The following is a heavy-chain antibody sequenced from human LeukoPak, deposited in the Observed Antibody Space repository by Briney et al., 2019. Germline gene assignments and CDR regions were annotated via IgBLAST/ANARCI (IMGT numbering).Heavy chain of an antibody. Sequence: SETLSLTCSVSRGSITHYYWSWVRQPPGKGLEWIGYIYYSGTTKYNPSLESRVTMSVDTSKNQFSLKLSSVTAADTAVYYCARRYDFGSSYFASPGWYFDYWGRGSLVTVSS. J-gene: IGHJ4*02. D-gene: IGHD3-3*01. CDR1: RGSITHYY. V-gene: IGHV4-59*01. CDR2: IYYSGTT. CDR3: ARRYDFGSSYFASPGWYFDY.